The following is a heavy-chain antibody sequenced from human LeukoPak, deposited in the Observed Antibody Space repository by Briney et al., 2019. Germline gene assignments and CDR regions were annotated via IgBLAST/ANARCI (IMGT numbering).Heavy chain of an antibody. D-gene: IGHD3-3*01. J-gene: IGHJ5*02. CDR3: ARGYQCDFWGGNPLDL. V-gene: IGHV3-74*03. CDR2: VDRDGSSI. Sequence: GGSLRLSCEASGFTFSNYWMHWVRQVPGKGLVCVSRVDRDGSSITYADSVQGRFTISRDNAKNTLYLQMDSLRAEDTAVYYCARGYQCDFWGGNPLDLWGQGTLVTVSS. CDR1: GFTFSNYW.